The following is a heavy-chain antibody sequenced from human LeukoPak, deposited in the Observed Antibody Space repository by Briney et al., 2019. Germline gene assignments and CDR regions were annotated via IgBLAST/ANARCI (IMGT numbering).Heavy chain of an antibody. J-gene: IGHJ4*02. V-gene: IGHV3-23*01. Sequence: PGGSLRLSCAASGFTFSNYAMSRVRQAPGKGLEWVSAVSGSGGSTYYADSVKGRFTISRDNSKNTLYVQMNSLRAEDTAVYYCARAFDGYDSGYFDYWGQGTLVPVSS. CDR3: ARAFDGYDSGYFDY. CDR2: VSGSGGST. D-gene: IGHD5-12*01. CDR1: GFTFSNYA.